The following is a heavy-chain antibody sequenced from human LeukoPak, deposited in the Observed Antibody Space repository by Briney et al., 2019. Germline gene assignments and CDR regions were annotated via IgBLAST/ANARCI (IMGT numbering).Heavy chain of an antibody. J-gene: IGHJ5*02. CDR2: IYYSGST. CDR3: ARATYDSSGITTCWFDP. V-gene: IGHV4-59*01. D-gene: IGHD3-22*01. CDR1: GGSISSYY. Sequence: SETLSLTCTVSGGSISSYYWSWIRQPPGKGLEWIGYIYYSGSTNYNPSLKSRVTISVDTSKNQFSLKLSSVTAADTAVYYCARATYDSSGITTCWFDPWGQGTLVAVSS.